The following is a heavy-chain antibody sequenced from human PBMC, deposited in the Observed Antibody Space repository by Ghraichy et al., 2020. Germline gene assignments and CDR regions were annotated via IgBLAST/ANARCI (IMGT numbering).Heavy chain of an antibody. CDR1: GFTFSTYS. CDR2: VTSSSRTK. V-gene: IGHV3-48*02. J-gene: IGHJ6*02. Sequence: GGSLRLSCVVSGFTFSTYSMNWVRQAPGKGLEWVSYVTSSSRTKSYADSVKGRFTISKDNAQNSLYLQMNSLRDEDTAVYYCARGSTVVRFYYYDGMDVWGQGTTVTVSS. D-gene: IGHD4-23*01. CDR3: ARGSTVVRFYYYDGMDV.